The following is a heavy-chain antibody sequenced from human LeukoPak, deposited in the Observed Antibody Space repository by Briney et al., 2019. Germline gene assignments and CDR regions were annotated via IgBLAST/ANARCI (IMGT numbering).Heavy chain of an antibody. D-gene: IGHD1-26*01. J-gene: IGHJ6*02. CDR3: ASTWEDGMDV. CDR2: ISYDGSNK. Sequence: GGSLRLSCAASRFTFSSYAMHWVRQAPGKGLEWVAVISYDGSNKYYADSVKGRFTISRDNSKNTLYLQMNSLRAEDTAAYYCASTWEDGMDVWGQGTTVTVSS. V-gene: IGHV3-30-3*01. CDR1: RFTFSSYA.